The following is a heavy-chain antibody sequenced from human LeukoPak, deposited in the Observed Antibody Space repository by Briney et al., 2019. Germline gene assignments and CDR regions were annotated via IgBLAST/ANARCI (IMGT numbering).Heavy chain of an antibody. Sequence: SETLSLTCAVYGGSFSGYYWSWIRRPPGKGLEWIGEINHSGSTNYNPSLKSRVTISVDTSKNQFSLKLSSVTAADTAVYYCARLRMVRGVNHGMDVWGKGTTVTVSS. CDR1: GGSFSGYY. V-gene: IGHV4-34*01. CDR2: INHSGST. CDR3: ARLRMVRGVNHGMDV. J-gene: IGHJ6*04. D-gene: IGHD3-10*01.